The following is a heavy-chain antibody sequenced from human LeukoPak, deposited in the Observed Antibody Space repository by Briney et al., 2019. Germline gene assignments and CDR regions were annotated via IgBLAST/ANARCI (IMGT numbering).Heavy chain of an antibody. CDR3: ARATYYYDSSVYESAFDI. CDR1: GFTFDDYG. CDR2: INWNGGST. Sequence: PGGSLRLSCAASGFTFDDYGMSWVRQAPGKGLEWVSGINWNGGSTGYADSVKGRFTISRDNAKNSLYLQMNSLRAEDTALYYCARATYYYDSSVYESAFDIWGQGTMVTVSS. J-gene: IGHJ3*02. D-gene: IGHD3-22*01. V-gene: IGHV3-20*04.